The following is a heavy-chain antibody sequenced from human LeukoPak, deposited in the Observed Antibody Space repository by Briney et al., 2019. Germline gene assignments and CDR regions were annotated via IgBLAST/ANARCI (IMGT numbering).Heavy chain of an antibody. J-gene: IGHJ6*02. V-gene: IGHV3-66*01. CDR2: IYSGGST. CDR3: ARDVDCTNGVCYGMDV. D-gene: IGHD2-8*01. Sequence: GGSLRLSCAASGFTVSSNYVSWVRQAPGKGLEWVSVIYSGGSTYYADSVKGRFTISRDNSKNTLYLQMNSLRAEDTAVYYCARDVDCTNGVCYGMDVWGQGTTVTVSS. CDR1: GFTVSSNY.